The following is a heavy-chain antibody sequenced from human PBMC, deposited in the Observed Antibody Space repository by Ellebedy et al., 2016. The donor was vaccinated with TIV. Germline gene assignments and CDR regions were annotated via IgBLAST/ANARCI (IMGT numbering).Heavy chain of an antibody. V-gene: IGHV3-23*01. CDR3: AKAMATASHYFDY. D-gene: IGHD2-21*02. J-gene: IGHJ4*02. Sequence: GESLKISCAASGFTFSPYAMAWVRQAPGKGLEWVSGIVGSGSQKYADSVKGRFTISRDSTNNTLFLQMDSLRAEDTAIYYCAKAMATASHYFDYWGLGTLVTVSS. CDR2: IVGSGS. CDR1: GFTFSPYA.